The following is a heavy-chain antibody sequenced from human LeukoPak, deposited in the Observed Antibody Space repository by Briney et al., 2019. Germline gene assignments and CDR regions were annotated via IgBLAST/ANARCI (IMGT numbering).Heavy chain of an antibody. Sequence: PSETLSLTCTVSGASISSSNCYWGWIRQPPGKGLEWIGSIYYSGTTYYNPSLKSRVTMSVDTSNNQFSLKLTSVTAADTAVYYCARSYSSSWGNLDYWGQGALVTVSS. CDR3: ARSYSSSWGNLDY. CDR1: GASISSSNCY. V-gene: IGHV4-39*01. J-gene: IGHJ4*02. D-gene: IGHD6-13*01. CDR2: IYYSGTT.